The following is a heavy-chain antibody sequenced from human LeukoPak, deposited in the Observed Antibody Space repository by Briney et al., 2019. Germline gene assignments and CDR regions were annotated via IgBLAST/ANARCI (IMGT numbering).Heavy chain of an antibody. CDR3: ARDGSYYYDN. Sequence: SETLSLTCTVSGGSISNYYWNWIRQPPGKGLEWIGYIYYSGSTSYNPSLKSRVTISVDRSRNQFSLKLSSVTAADTAVYLCARDGSYYYDNWGQGTVVTVSS. CDR2: IYYSGST. J-gene: IGHJ4*02. D-gene: IGHD3-22*01. V-gene: IGHV4-59*01. CDR1: GGSISNYY.